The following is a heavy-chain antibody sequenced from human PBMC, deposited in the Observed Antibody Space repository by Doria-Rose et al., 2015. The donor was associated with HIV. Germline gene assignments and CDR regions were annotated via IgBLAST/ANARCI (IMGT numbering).Heavy chain of an antibody. CDR1: GVSLSSPGMG. CDR3: ARIKSSRWYHKYYFDF. D-gene: IGHD6-13*01. CDR2: IFSDDER. Sequence: QVQLVQSGPVLVKPTETLTLACTVSGVSLSSPGMGVSWIRQPPGKALEWLANIFSDDERSYRTSLTIRLTISRGTSKGQVVLTMTDMDPVDTATYYCARIKSSRWYHKYYFDFWGQGTLVIVSA. V-gene: IGHV2-26*01. J-gene: IGHJ4*02.